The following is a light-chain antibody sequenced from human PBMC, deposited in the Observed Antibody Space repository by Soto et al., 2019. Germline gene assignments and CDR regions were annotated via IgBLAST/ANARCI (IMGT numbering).Light chain of an antibody. CDR1: QSISSY. V-gene: IGKV1-39*01. J-gene: IGKJ2*01. Sequence: DIQMTQSPSSLSASVGDRVTITCRASQSISSYLNWYQQKQGKAPKFLIYAASSLQSEVPSRFSGSGSGTHFSLTISSLQPEDSATYYCQQSYIIPYTFGQGTKLEIK. CDR2: AAS. CDR3: QQSYIIPYT.